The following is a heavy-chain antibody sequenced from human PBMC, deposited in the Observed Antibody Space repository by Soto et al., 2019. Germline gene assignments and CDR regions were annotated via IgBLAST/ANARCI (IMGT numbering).Heavy chain of an antibody. CDR1: GFTFSSYG. Sequence: QVQLVESGGGVVQPGRSLRLSCAASGFTFSSYGMHWVRQAPGKGLEWVAVIWYDGSNKYYADSVKGRFTISRDNSKNTLYLQMNSLRAEDTAVYYCARVTSFSVTTALDYWGQGTLVNVSS. CDR3: ARVTSFSVTTALDY. D-gene: IGHD4-17*01. J-gene: IGHJ4*02. CDR2: IWYDGSNK. V-gene: IGHV3-33*01.